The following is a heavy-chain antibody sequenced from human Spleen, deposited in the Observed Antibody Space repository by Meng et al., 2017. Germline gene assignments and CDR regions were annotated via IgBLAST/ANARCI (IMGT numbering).Heavy chain of an antibody. V-gene: IGHV1-8*01. Sequence: VPLVPSGAEVKKAGASVKVSCKASGYTFTSYDITWVRQATGQGLEWMGWMNPNSGNTGYAQKFQGRVTMTRNTSISTAYMELSSLRSEDTAVYYCARQRLTGNWFDPWGQGTLVTVSS. CDR3: ARQRLTGNWFDP. J-gene: IGHJ5*02. CDR2: MNPNSGNT. CDR1: GYTFTSYD. D-gene: IGHD1-14*01.